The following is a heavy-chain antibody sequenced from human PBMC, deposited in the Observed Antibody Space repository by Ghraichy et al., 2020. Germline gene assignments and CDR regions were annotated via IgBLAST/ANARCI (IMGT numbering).Heavy chain of an antibody. D-gene: IGHD3-22*01. V-gene: IGHV3-23*01. Sequence: GGSLRLSCAASGFTFSNYAMAWVRQAPGKGLEWVSGVSGGGYSTYYADSVKGRFTISRDNSKNTLYLQMNTLRAEDTAVYYCARASLGDNYDIGGYYRIWFDPWGQGTLVTVSS. CDR1: GFTFSNYA. CDR3: ARASLGDNYDIGGYYRIWFDP. J-gene: IGHJ5*02. CDR2: VSGGGYST.